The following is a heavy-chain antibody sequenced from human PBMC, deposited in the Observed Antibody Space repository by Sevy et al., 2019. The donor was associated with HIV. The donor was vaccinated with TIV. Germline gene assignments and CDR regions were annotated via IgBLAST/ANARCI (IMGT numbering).Heavy chain of an antibody. CDR2: FDPEDGET. J-gene: IGHJ6*02. Sequence: ASVKVSCKVSGYTLTELSMHWVRQAPGKGLEWMGGFDPEDGETIYAQKFQGRVTMTEDTSTDTAYMELSSLRSEETAVYYCATGGYCSSTSCYGYYYYYGMDVWGQGTTVTVSS. V-gene: IGHV1-24*01. CDR1: GYTLTELS. D-gene: IGHD2-2*01. CDR3: ATGGYCSSTSCYGYYYYYGMDV.